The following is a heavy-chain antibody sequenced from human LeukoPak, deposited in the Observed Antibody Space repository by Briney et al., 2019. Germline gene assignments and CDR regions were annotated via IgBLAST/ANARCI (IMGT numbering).Heavy chain of an antibody. D-gene: IGHD2-2*01. CDR2: ISSSSSYI. J-gene: IGHJ4*02. V-gene: IGHV3-21*01. CDR1: GFTFSSYG. CDR3: ARVIGPYCSSTSCYALDY. Sequence: GGSLRLSCAASGFTFSSYGMHWVRQAPGKGLEWVSSISSSSSYIYYADSVKGRFTISRDNAKNSLYLQMNSLRAEDTAVYYCARVIGPYCSSTSCYALDYWGQGTLVTVSS.